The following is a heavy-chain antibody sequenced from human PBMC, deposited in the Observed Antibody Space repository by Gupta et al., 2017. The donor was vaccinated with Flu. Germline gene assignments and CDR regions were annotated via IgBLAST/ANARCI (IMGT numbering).Heavy chain of an antibody. V-gene: IGHV3-7*01. CDR3: SSGHYGDLV. D-gene: IGHD4-17*01. J-gene: IGHJ4*02. Sequence: EVQLVESGGGLVQPGGSLRLSCVASGFTFSNFWTSWVRQAPGKGLEFLANIKGDGSEKHYMDSVRGRFIDSRDNARNSLYLQMNGLRFEDTAVYYCSSGHYGDLVWGQGALVTVSS. CDR1: GFTFSNFW. CDR2: IKGDGSEK.